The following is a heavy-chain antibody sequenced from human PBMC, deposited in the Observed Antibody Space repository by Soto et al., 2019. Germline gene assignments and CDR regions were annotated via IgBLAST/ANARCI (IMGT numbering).Heavy chain of an antibody. CDR2: ISGSGRTT. CDR1: GFTSNSYA. Sequence: GGSLRLSCAVSGFTSNSYAMNWVRQAPGKGLEWVSSISGSGRTTYYADAVKGRFTISRDNSKNTLFLQMNSLRSEDTAVYYCAKGVTTIVATGSWFDHWGQGTLVTVSS. CDR3: AKGVTTIVATGSWFDH. V-gene: IGHV3-23*01. J-gene: IGHJ5*02. D-gene: IGHD5-12*01.